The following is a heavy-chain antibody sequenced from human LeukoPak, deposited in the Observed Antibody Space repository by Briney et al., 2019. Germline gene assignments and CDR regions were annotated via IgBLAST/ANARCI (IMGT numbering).Heavy chain of an antibody. Sequence: ASVKVSCKASGYTFTSYGISWVRQAPEQGLEWMGWISAYNGNTNYAQKLQGRVTMTTDTSTSTAYMELRSLRSDDTAVYYCARVDSSGYYYGADGAFDIWGQGTMVTVSS. CDR2: ISAYNGNT. CDR1: GYTFTSYG. J-gene: IGHJ3*02. D-gene: IGHD3-22*01. V-gene: IGHV1-18*01. CDR3: ARVDSSGYYYGADGAFDI.